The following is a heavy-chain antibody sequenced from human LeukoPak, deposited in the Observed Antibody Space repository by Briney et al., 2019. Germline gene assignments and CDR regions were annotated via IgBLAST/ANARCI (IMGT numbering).Heavy chain of an antibody. V-gene: IGHV3-23*01. J-gene: IGHJ4*02. CDR1: GFIFSSYA. Sequence: PGGSLRLSCAASGFIFSSYAMSWVRQAPGKGLEWVSAISGSGGSTYYADSVKGRFTIPRDNSKNTLYLQMNSLRAEDTAVYYCAKMMDYYDSSGLDYWGQGTLVTVSS. CDR2: ISGSGGST. D-gene: IGHD3-22*01. CDR3: AKMMDYYDSSGLDY.